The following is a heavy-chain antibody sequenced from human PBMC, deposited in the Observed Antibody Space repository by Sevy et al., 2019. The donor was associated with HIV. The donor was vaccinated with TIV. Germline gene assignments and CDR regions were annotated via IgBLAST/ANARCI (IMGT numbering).Heavy chain of an antibody. CDR2: IRYDGSNK. CDR3: AKTRTGIAAAGTRGYYYYYGMDV. V-gene: IGHV3-30*02. J-gene: IGHJ6*02. D-gene: IGHD6-13*01. CDR1: GFTFSSYG. Sequence: GGSLRLSCAASGFTFSSYGMHWVRQAPGKGLEWVAFIRYDGSNKYYADSVKGRFTISRDNSKNTLYLQMNSLRAEDTAVYYCAKTRTGIAAAGTRGYYYYYGMDVWGQGTTVTVS.